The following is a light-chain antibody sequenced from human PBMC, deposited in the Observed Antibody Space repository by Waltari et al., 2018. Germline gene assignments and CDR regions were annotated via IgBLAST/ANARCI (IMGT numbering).Light chain of an antibody. Sequence: EIVMTQSPATLSVSPGERATLSCRASQSVSSNLAWYQQKPGQAPRLPIYGASTRAPGIPARFSGSGSGTEFTLTISSLQSEDFAVYYCQQYNNWPYTFGQGTKLEIK. J-gene: IGKJ2*01. CDR1: QSVSSN. CDR2: GAS. V-gene: IGKV3-15*01. CDR3: QQYNNWPYT.